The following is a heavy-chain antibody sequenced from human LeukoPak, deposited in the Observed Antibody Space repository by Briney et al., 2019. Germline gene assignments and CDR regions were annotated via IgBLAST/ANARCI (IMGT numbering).Heavy chain of an antibody. CDR2: IGPSGSNI. J-gene: IGHJ4*02. V-gene: IGHV3-48*01. CDR3: AKAYGTNGYYQLPIDF. CDR1: GFTFGIYA. Sequence: PGGSLRLSCAASGFTFGIYAMNWVRQAPGKGLEWVSYIGPSGSNIYYADSVKGRFTISRDNSRNTLYLQLNNLRAEDTAIYYCAKAYGTNGYYQLPIDFWGQGTLVTVSS. D-gene: IGHD3-22*01.